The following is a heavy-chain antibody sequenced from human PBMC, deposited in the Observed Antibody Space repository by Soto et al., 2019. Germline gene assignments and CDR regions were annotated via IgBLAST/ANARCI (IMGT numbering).Heavy chain of an antibody. V-gene: IGHV1-69*13. J-gene: IGHJ5*02. CDR2: IIPIFGTA. Sequence: SVKISCKASGGTFSSYAISWVRQAPGQGLEWMGGIIPIFGTANYAQKFQGRVTITADESTSTAYMELSSLRSEDTAVYYCASNQDGYNTPYSWGQGTLVTVSS. CDR3: ASNQDGYNTPYS. CDR1: GGTFSSYA. D-gene: IGHD5-12*01.